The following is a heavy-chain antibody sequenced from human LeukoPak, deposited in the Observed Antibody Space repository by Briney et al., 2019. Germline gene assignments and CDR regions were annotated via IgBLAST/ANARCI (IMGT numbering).Heavy chain of an antibody. Sequence: GGSLRLSCAASGFTFSSYGMSWVRQAPGKGLEWVSAISGSGGSTYYADSVKGRFTISRDNAKNSLYLQMNSLRAEDTAVYYCARESHYDSSGYYYAYPFFDYWGQGTLVTVSS. D-gene: IGHD3-22*01. V-gene: IGHV3-23*01. CDR1: GFTFSSYG. J-gene: IGHJ4*02. CDR3: ARESHYDSSGYYYAYPFFDY. CDR2: ISGSGGST.